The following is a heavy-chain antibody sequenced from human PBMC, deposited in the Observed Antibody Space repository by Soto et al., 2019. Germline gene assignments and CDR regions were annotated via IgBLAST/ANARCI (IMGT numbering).Heavy chain of an antibody. CDR1: GGSFSGYY. J-gene: IGHJ3*02. CDR2: INHSGST. V-gene: IGHV4-34*01. D-gene: IGHD3-16*02. Sequence: SETLSLTCAVYGGSFSGYYWSWIRQPPGKGLEWIGEINHSGSTNYNPSLKSRVTISVDTSKNQFALKLSSVTAADTAVYYCARGLSYRYAFDIWGQGTMVTVSS. CDR3: ARGLSYRYAFDI.